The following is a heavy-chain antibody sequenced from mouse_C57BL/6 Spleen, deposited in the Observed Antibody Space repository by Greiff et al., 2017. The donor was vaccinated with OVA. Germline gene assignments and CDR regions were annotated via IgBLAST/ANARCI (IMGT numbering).Heavy chain of an antibody. J-gene: IGHJ4*01. CDR3: ARDYSNNEVGDMDY. CDR2: IDPSDSYT. CDR1: GYTFTSYW. V-gene: IGHV1-69*01. Sequence: VQLQQPGAELVMPGASVKLSCKASGYTFTSYWMHWVKQRPGQGLEWIGEIDPSDSYTNYDQTFKGKSTLTVDNSSSTAYMQLSSLTSEDSAVYYCARDYSNNEVGDMDYWGKGTTVTVSS. D-gene: IGHD2-5*01.